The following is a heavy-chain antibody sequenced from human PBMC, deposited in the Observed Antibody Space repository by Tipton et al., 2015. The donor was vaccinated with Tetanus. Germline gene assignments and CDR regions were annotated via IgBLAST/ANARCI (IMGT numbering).Heavy chain of an antibody. CDR1: GFTFSRYA. Sequence: SLRLSCAASGFTFSRYAMHWVRQAPGKGLEWMAVIAFDGKNERYADSVKGRFIISRDNSKNTLYLQMNSLRPEDTAVYYCAKEFQRARIRFFDSWGQGTQVTASS. J-gene: IGHJ4*02. D-gene: IGHD2-15*01. CDR2: IAFDGKNE. V-gene: IGHV3-30*18. CDR3: AKEFQRARIRFFDS.